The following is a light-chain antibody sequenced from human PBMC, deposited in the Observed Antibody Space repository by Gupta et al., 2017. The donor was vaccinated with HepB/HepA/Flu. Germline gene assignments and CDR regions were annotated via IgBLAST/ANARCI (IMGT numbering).Light chain of an antibody. J-gene: IGKJ1*01. Sequence: DIQMTQSPSSLSASVGDRVTITCQASQDISNYLNWYKQKPGKAPKLLIYDASNLETGVPSRFSGSGSGTDFTFTIISLQPEDIATYYCQQYDNLPPGWTFGQGTKVEIK. V-gene: IGKV1-33*01. CDR2: DAS. CDR1: QDISNY. CDR3: QQYDNLPPGWT.